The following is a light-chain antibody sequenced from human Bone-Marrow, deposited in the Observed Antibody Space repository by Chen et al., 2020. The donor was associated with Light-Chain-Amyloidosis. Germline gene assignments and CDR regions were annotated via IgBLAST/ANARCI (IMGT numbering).Light chain of an antibody. CDR3: KAADSSGTCEVI. CDR1: DLPTKY. V-gene: IGLV3-25*03. Sequence: SYELTQPPSVSVSPGQTARITCSGDDLPTKYAFWYQQTPGQAPVLVIHRDSERPSGISERFSGASAGTRATLTISGVQAEDETDYDSKAADSSGTCEVIFGGGTKLTIL. CDR2: RDS. J-gene: IGLJ2*01.